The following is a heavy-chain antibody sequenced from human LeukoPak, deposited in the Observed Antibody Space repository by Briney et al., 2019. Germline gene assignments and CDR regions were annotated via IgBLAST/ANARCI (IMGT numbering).Heavy chain of an antibody. V-gene: IGHV1-24*01. CDR2: FDVIDSET. CDR3: AAGRPYSLLDY. D-gene: IGHD5-18*01. J-gene: IGHJ4*02. Sequence: ASVTVSCTVSGSSLSELSLYWVRQAPGKGLEWMGGFDVIDSETFYAQKFQGRVTMTEYSSTDTAYMELRSLTSDDTALYYCAAGRPYSLLDYWGQGTLVTVSS. CDR1: GSSLSELS.